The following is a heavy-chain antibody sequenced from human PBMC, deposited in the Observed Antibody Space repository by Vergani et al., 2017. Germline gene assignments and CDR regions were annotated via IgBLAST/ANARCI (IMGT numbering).Heavy chain of an antibody. Sequence: QVQLQESGPGLVKPPGTLSLTCAVYGGSFSGYYWSWIRQPPGKGLEWVSYISSSGSTIYYADSVKGRFTISRDNAKNSLYLQMNSLRAEDTAVYYCARVTYYDFWSGYWDYWGQGTLVTVSS. CDR1: GGSFSGYY. CDR2: ISSSGSTI. CDR3: ARVTYYDFWSGYWDY. V-gene: IGHV3-11*01. D-gene: IGHD3-3*01. J-gene: IGHJ4*02.